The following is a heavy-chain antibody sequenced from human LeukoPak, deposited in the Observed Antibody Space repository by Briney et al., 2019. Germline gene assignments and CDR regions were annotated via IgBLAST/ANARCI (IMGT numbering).Heavy chain of an antibody. CDR1: GGTFSIYA. V-gene: IGHV1-69*13. D-gene: IGHD4-23*01. Sequence: SVKVSCKASGGTFSIYAISWVRRAPGQALEWMGGIIPIFGTANYAQKFQGRVTITADESTSTAYMELSSLRSEDTAVYYCARDNSIADRGWWFDPWGQGTLVTVSS. CDR2: IIPIFGTA. CDR3: ARDNSIADRGWWFDP. J-gene: IGHJ5*02.